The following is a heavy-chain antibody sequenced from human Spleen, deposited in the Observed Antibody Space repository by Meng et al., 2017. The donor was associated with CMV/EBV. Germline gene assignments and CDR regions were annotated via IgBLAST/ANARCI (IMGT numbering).Heavy chain of an antibody. CDR3: ARLPYYDFWSGFTGYLR. CDR1: GFTFSSYW. V-gene: IGHV3-7*01. CDR2: IKQDGSEK. D-gene: IGHD3-3*01. Sequence: GGSLRLSCAASGFTFSSYWMSWVRQAPGKGLEWVANIKQDGSEKYYVDSVKGRFTISRDNAKNSLYLQMNGLRAEDTAVYYCARLPYYDFWSGFTGYLRWGQGTLVTVSS. J-gene: IGHJ4*02.